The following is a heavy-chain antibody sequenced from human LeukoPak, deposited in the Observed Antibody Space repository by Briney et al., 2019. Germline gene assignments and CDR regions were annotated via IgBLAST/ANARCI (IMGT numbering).Heavy chain of an antibody. CDR3: ARVLRPAYNYHDSSGYHDAMDV. J-gene: IGHJ6*02. CDR1: GGSISSGGYS. V-gene: IGHV4-30-2*01. D-gene: IGHD3-22*01. CDR2: IYHSGST. Sequence: PSQTLSLTCAVSGGSISSGGYSWSWIRQPPGKGLEWIGYIYHSGSTYYNPSLKSRVTISVDRSKNQFSLKLSSVTAADTAVYYCARVLRPAYNYHDSSGYHDAMDVWGQGTTVTVSS.